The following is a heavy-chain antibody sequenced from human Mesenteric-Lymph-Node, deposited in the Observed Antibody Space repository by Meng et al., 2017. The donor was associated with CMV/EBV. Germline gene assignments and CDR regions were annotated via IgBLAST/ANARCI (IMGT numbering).Heavy chain of an antibody. CDR3: ARVNGYCSSTSCSNYFDY. J-gene: IGHJ4*02. D-gene: IGHD2-2*03. Sequence: GGSLRLSCAASGFTFSRYAMTWVRQAPGKGLKWVSLISGSGTTYYADSVRGRFTISRDNSKNTLYLQISSLRAEDTAVYYCARVNGYCSSTSCSNYFDYWGQGTLVTVSS. V-gene: IGHV3-23*01. CDR1: GFTFSRYA. CDR2: ISGSGTT.